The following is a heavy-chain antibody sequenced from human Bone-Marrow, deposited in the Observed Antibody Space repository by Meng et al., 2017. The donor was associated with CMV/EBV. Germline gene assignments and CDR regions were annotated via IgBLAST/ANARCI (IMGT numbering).Heavy chain of an antibody. CDR1: GGSISSYY. CDR3: ARVRSSSWYYFDY. V-gene: IGHV4-59*01. J-gene: IGHJ4*02. CDR2: IYYSGST. Sequence: GSLRLSCTVSGGSISSYYWSWIRQPPGKGLEWIGYIYYSGSTNYNPSLKSRVTISVDTSKNQFSLKLSSVTAADTAVYYCARVRSSSWYYFDYWGQGTRVTVSS. D-gene: IGHD6-13*01.